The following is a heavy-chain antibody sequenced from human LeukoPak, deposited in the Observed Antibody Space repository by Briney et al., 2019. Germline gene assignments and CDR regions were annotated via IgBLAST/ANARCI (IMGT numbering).Heavy chain of an antibody. D-gene: IGHD2/OR15-2a*01. CDR1: GYTFTGYY. Sequence: ASVKVSCKASGYTFTGYYMHWVRQAPGQGLEWMGWIDPNSGGTNYAQKFQGRVTMTRDTSISTAYMVLNRLRSDDTAVYYCARSFSVDTFDIWGQGTMVTVSS. CDR3: ARSFSVDTFDI. V-gene: IGHV1-2*02. J-gene: IGHJ3*02. CDR2: IDPNSGGT.